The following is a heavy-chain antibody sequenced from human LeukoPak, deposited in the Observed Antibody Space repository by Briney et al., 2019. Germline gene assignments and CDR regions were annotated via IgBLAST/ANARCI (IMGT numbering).Heavy chain of an antibody. CDR2: ISYDGSNK. J-gene: IGHJ4*02. V-gene: IGHV3-30*04. D-gene: IGHD4-17*01. Sequence: GRSLRLSCVASGFTLSSYAMHWVRQAPGKGLEWVAVISYDGSNKYYADSVKGRFTISRDNSKHTLYLQMDSLRPEDTAVYYCARTPTTATKPDYWGQGTLVTVSS. CDR1: GFTLSSYA. CDR3: ARTPTTATKPDY.